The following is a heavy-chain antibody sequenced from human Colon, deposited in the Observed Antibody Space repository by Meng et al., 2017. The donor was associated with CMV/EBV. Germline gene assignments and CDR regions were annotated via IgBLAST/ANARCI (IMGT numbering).Heavy chain of an antibody. Sequence: GGSLRLSCAGSGFTFGEYAMHWVRQVPGKGLEWLSVISWNSFSIDYADSVKGRFTISRDNAKNSLYLEMSSLRVEDTAFYYCARDSSNWGYHFDSWGQGTLVTVSS. J-gene: IGHJ4*02. CDR3: ARDSSNWGYHFDS. V-gene: IGHV3-9*01. D-gene: IGHD7-27*01. CDR2: ISWNSFSI. CDR1: GFTFGEYA.